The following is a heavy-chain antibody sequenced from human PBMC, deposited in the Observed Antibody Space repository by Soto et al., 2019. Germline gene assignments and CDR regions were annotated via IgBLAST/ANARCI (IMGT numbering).Heavy chain of an antibody. V-gene: IGHV4-34*01. Sequence: QVQLQQWGAGLLKPSETLSLTCAVYGGSFTGYYWTWIRQTPGKGLEWIGEINYRGSSYYNPSLGSRSSMAVDTSKNQVYLKLRSVTAADTAVYFCVRGQPHRITIFEVVIRSYDYGMDVWGQGTTVTVSS. CDR2: INYRGSS. J-gene: IGHJ6*02. CDR3: VRGQPHRITIFEVVIRSYDYGMDV. D-gene: IGHD3-3*02. CDR1: GGSFTGYY.